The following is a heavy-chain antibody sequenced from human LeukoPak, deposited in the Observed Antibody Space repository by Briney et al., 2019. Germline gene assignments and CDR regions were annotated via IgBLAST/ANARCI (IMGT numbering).Heavy chain of an antibody. J-gene: IGHJ5*02. V-gene: IGHV3-74*01. CDR2: INSDGSST. CDR3: ARTPVAAYRFDP. D-gene: IGHD2-15*01. CDR1: GFTFSSYW. Sequence: PGGSLRLSCAASGFTFSSYWMHWVRQAPGKGLVWVSRINSDGSSTSYADSVKGRFTISRDNAKNTLYLQMNSLRAEDTAVYYCARTPVAAYRFDPWGQEPWSPSPQ.